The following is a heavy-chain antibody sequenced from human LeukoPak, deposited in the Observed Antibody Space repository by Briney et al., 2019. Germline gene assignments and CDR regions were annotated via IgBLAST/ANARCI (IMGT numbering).Heavy chain of an antibody. J-gene: IGHJ4*02. CDR1: GFTFRSSA. CDR2: TSYDGRNK. CDR3: AKGPERRGFCSGSACYSDC. D-gene: IGHD2-8*02. V-gene: IGHV3-30*04. Sequence: PGRSLRLSCAASGFTFRSSAMHWVRQAPGKGLEWVAVTSYDGRNKYYADSAKGRFTISRDNSKNTLYLQMNSLRADDTAVYYCAKGPERRGFCSGSACYSDCWGQGTLVTVSS.